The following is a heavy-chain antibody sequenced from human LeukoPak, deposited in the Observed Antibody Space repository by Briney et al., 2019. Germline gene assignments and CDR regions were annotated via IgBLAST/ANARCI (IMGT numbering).Heavy chain of an antibody. CDR1: GLRFSTYA. Sequence: PGGSLRLSCAVSGLRFSTYAMTWVRQAPGKGLEWVSSITVSGGTRNYADSVKGRFTISRDNSKNTLYLQMNSLRAEDSAIYYCAKDPNGDYIGAFDNWGQGTMVTVSS. CDR2: ITVSGGTR. D-gene: IGHD2-8*01. CDR3: AKDPNGDYIGAFDN. V-gene: IGHV3-23*01. J-gene: IGHJ3*02.